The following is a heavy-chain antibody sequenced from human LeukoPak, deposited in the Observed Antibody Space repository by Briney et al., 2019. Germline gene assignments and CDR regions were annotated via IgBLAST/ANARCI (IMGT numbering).Heavy chain of an antibody. V-gene: IGHV3-11*01. D-gene: IGHD6-13*01. CDR1: GFTFSDYY. J-gene: IGHJ2*01. CDR3: ARVVISAAGTGPYYFDL. CDR2: ISSGGSTI. Sequence: GGSLRLSCAASGFTFSDYYMNWIRQAPGKGLEWVSYISSGGSTIYYADSVKGRFTISRDNAKNSLYLQMNSLRAVDTAVYYCARVVISAAGTGPYYFDLWGRGTLVTVSS.